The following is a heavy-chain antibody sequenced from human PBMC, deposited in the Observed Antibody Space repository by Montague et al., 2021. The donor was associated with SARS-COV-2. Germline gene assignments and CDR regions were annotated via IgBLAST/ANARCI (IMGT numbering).Heavy chain of an antibody. V-gene: IGHV4-59*08. CDR1: GGSTASHY. CDR3: AGGWAFDP. J-gene: IGHJ3*01. CDR2: VYYNGDT. Sequence: SETLSLTCTVSGGSTASHYWNWIRQSPGKRPEWIGYVYYNGDTKCKPSLQSRVTISIDTSENHFSLRLNSVTAADTAVYFCAGGWAFDPWGQGRLVTVSS. D-gene: IGHD6-19*01.